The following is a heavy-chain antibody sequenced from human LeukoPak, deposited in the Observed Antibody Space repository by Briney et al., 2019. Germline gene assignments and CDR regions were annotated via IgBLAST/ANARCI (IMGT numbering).Heavy chain of an antibody. Sequence: PGGSLRLSCAASGFTFSDYAMNWVRQAPGKGLEWVSLISGDGGSKYYADSVKGRFTISRDNSKNSLDLQMNSLRTEDTALYYCAKSNSHGCSWYYFDYWGQGTLVTVSS. D-gene: IGHD6-13*01. CDR1: GFTFSDYA. J-gene: IGHJ4*02. CDR3: AKSNSHGCSWYYFDY. V-gene: IGHV3-43*02. CDR2: ISGDGGSK.